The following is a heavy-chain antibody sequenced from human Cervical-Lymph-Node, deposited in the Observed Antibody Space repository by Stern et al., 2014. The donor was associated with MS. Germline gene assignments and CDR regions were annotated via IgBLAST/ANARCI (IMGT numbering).Heavy chain of an antibody. D-gene: IGHD2-15*01. CDR2: ISSGSTYK. CDR1: GFTFSSHS. J-gene: IGHJ4*02. Sequence: EVQLVESGGGLVKPGGSLRLSCAASGFTFSSHSMNWVRQAPGQGMAWVSSISSGSTYKDDADAVMGRFTISRDNAKNSLFLQMNSLRAEDTAVYYCARGPEYCSGGSCYRSDYWGQGTLVTVSS. CDR3: ARGPEYCSGGSCYRSDY. V-gene: IGHV3-21*02.